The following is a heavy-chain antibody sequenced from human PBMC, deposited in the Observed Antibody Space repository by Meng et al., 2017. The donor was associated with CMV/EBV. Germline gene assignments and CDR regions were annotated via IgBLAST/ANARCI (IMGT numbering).Heavy chain of an antibody. J-gene: IGHJ4*02. CDR2: IKVDGSDK. D-gene: IGHD3-22*01. Sequence: GGSLRLSCAASGFTFSIYWMTWVRQAPGKGLEWVANIKVDGSDKYYVDSVKGRFTISRDNAKNSVYLQMKNLRAQDTAVYYCASTPQYYSDGSGYLVSGGNWGQGTLVTVSS. CDR3: ASTPQYYSDGSGYLVSGGN. CDR1: GFTFSIYW. V-gene: IGHV3-7*01.